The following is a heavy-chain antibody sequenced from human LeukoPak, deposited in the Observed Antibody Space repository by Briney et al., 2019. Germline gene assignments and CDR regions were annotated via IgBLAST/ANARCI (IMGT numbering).Heavy chain of an antibody. V-gene: IGHV5-51*01. Sequence: GEPRDTPWQRSGSRFTTYWIAWVRQIPAKGLGGRRIIYPGDSDTRYSPSFQGQVTISADKSISTAYLQWSSLKASDTAMYYCARQRDGYWFNAFDIWGQGTMVTVSS. CDR3: ARQRDGYWFNAFDI. CDR1: GSRFTTYW. J-gene: IGHJ3*02. CDR2: IYPGDSDT. D-gene: IGHD5-24*01.